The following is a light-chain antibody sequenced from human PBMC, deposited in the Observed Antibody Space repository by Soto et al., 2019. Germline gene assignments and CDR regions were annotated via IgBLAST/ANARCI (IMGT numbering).Light chain of an antibody. J-gene: IGKJ1*01. V-gene: IGKV1-39*01. CDR2: AAS. CDR3: QQSYSTPPWT. Sequence: DIQMTQSPSSLSASVGDRVTITCRASQSISSYLNWYQQKPGKAPKLLIYAASSLQSGVPSRFSGSGSGTDFTLTISMLQPEDFATYYCQQSYSTPPWTFGQGTKVEIK. CDR1: QSISSY.